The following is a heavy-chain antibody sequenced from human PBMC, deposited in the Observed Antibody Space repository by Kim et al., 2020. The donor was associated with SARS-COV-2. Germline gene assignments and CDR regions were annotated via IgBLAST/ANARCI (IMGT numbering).Heavy chain of an antibody. D-gene: IGHD5-12*01. CDR3: AKIGGYDSNWVDP. CDR1: GFTFDDYA. Sequence: GGSLRLSCAASGFTFDDYAMHWVRQAPGKGLEWVSGISWNSGSIGYADSVKGRFTISRDNAKNSLYLQMNSLRAEDTALYYCAKIGGYDSNWVDPWGQGTLVTVSS. CDR2: ISWNSGSI. J-gene: IGHJ5*02. V-gene: IGHV3-9*01.